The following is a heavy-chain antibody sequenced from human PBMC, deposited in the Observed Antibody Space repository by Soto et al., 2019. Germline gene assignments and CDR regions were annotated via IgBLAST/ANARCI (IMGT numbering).Heavy chain of an antibody. Sequence: SETLSLTCTGSGGSISSYYWSWIRQPAGKGLEWIGRIYTSGSTNYNPSLKSRVTMSVDKSKNQFSLKLSSVTAADTAVYYCARGAAEYYDSSGSELWGQGTLVTVSS. CDR3: ARGAAEYYDSSGSEL. D-gene: IGHD3-22*01. CDR2: IYTSGST. J-gene: IGHJ4*02. CDR1: GGSISSYY. V-gene: IGHV4-4*07.